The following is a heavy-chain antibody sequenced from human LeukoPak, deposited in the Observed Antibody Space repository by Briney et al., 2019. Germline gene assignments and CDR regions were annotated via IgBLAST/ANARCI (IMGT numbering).Heavy chain of an antibody. CDR1: GFTFSSYS. CDR2: ISSSSSYI. Sequence: GGSLRLSCAASGFTFSSYSMNWVRQAPGKGLGWVSSISSSSSYIYYADSVKGRFTISRDNAKNSLYLQMDSLRAEDTAVYYCARDFLVLIGDVWGKGTTVTVSS. CDR3: ARDFLVLIGDV. V-gene: IGHV3-21*01. D-gene: IGHD2-8*01. J-gene: IGHJ6*04.